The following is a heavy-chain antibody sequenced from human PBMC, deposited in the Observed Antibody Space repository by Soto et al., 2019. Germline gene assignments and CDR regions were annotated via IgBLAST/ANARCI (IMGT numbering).Heavy chain of an antibody. J-gene: IGHJ6*02. CDR3: ARGRSYYYDSSGQYYYYYYGMDV. CDR1: GGSFSGYY. CDR2: INHSGST. V-gene: IGHV4-34*01. Sequence: SETLSLTCAVYGGSFSGYYWSWIRQPPGKGLEWIGEINHSGSTNYNPSLKSRVTISVDTSKNQFSLKLSSVTAADTAVYYCARGRSYYYDSSGQYYYYYYGMDVWGQGTTVTVSS. D-gene: IGHD3-22*01.